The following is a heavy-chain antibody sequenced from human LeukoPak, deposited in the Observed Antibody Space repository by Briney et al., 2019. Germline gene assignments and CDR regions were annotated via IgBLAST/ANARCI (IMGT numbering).Heavy chain of an antibody. J-gene: IGHJ3*02. CDR3: ARVLLRGLSSARFLEWLLDAFDI. Sequence: ASVQVSCKASGYSFPTYGISWVRQAPGQGLEWLGWIKSYNGNTNYAQNFHGRVTMTTDTSTSTVYMELRSLRADDTALYYCARVLLRGLSSARFLEWLLDAFDIWGQGTMVTVSS. D-gene: IGHD3-3*01. V-gene: IGHV1-18*01. CDR2: IKSYNGNT. CDR1: GYSFPTYG.